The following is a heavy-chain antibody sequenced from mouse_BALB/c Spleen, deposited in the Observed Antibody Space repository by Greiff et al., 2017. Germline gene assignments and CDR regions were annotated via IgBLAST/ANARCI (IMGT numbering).Heavy chain of an antibody. D-gene: IGHD2-4*01. CDR3: AREGTMRYYAMDY. J-gene: IGHJ4*01. Sequence: VKLMESGAELMKPGASVKISCKATGYTFSSYWIEWVKQRPGHGLEWIGEILPGSGSTNYNEKFKGKATFTADTSSNTAYMQLSSLTSEDSAVYYCAREGTMRYYAMDYWGQGTSVTVSS. CDR2: ILPGSGST. CDR1: GYTFSSYW. V-gene: IGHV1-9*01.